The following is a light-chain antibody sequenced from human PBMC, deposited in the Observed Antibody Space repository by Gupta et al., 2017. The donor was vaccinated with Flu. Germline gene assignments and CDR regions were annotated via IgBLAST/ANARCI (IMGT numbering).Light chain of an antibody. V-gene: IGLV2-14*03. J-gene: IGLJ1*01. CDR2: NVR. CDR3: DSDTSSSNYV. Sequence: SITISCTGTSSDIGGYDSVSWYQQHPGKVPKLMIYNVRSRPAGVAIRFSGSRSGNTASLTISELQSEDEADYYCDSDTSSSNYVFGTGTKVTV. CDR1: SSDIGGYDS.